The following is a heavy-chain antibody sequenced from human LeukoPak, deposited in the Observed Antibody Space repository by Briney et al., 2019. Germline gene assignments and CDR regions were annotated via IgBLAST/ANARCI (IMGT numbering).Heavy chain of an antibody. V-gene: IGHV1-2*02. CDR3: ASSREPVAARYYCFDI. CDR1: GYTFTGYY. CDR2: INPNSGGT. J-gene: IGHJ3*02. Sequence: ASVDVSCKASGYTFTGYYMHWVRQAPGQGLEWMGWINPNSGGTNYAQKFQGRVTMTRDTSISTAYMELSRLRSDDTAVYYCASSREPVAARYYCFDIWGQGTMVTVSS. D-gene: IGHD1-26*01.